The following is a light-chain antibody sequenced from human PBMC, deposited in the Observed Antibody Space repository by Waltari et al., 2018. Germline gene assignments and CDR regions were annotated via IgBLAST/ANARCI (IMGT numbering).Light chain of an antibody. CDR1: QSVSSN. CDR2: SAS. V-gene: IGKV3-15*01. J-gene: IGKJ2*01. CDR3: LQRSNWPPHT. Sequence: EIVMTQSPATLSVSPGERATISCRASQSVSSNLAWYQQKPGQAPRLLIYSASTRASGISARFSGSGSGTEFTLTISSLQSEDFAVYYRLQRSNWPPHTFGQGTKLEIK.